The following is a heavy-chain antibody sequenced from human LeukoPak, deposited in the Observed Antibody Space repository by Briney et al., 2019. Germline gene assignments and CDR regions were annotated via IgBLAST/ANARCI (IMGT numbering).Heavy chain of an antibody. CDR3: ARVMPYYYDSSGSHSGAFDI. CDR1: GYSISSGYY. V-gene: IGHV4-38-2*02. J-gene: IGHJ3*02. D-gene: IGHD3-22*01. CDR2: IYHSGST. Sequence: SENLSLTCTVSGYSISSGYYWGWIRQPPGKGLEWIGSIYHSGSTYYNPSLKSRVTISVDTSKNQFSLKLSSVTAADTAVYYCARVMPYYYDSSGSHSGAFDIWGQGTMVTVSS.